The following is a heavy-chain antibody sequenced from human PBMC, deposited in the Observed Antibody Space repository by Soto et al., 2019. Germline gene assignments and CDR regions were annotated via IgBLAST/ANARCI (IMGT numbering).Heavy chain of an antibody. D-gene: IGHD2-21*02. V-gene: IGHV3-23*01. CDR1: GFTFSSYA. CDR2: ISGSGGST. CDR3: AKDGGRVVVTAPIDY. Sequence: GGSLRLSCAASGFTFSSYAMSWVRQAPGKGLEWVSAISGSGGSTYYADSVKGRFTISRDNSKNTLYLQMNSLRAEDTAVYYCAKDGGRVVVTAPIDYWGQGTLVTVSS. J-gene: IGHJ4*02.